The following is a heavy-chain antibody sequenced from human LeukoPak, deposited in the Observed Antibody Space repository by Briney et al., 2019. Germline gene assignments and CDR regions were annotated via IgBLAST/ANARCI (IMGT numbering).Heavy chain of an antibody. Sequence: NPSETLSLTCTVSGGSISSSSYYWGWIRQPPGKGLEWIGSIYYSGSTYYNPSLKSRVTISVDTSKNQFSLKLSSVTAADTAVYYCARDSLIGYYYDYWGQGTLVTVSS. CDR2: IYYSGST. CDR1: GGSISSSSYY. J-gene: IGHJ4*02. CDR3: ARDSLIGYYYDY. D-gene: IGHD3-22*01. V-gene: IGHV4-39*07.